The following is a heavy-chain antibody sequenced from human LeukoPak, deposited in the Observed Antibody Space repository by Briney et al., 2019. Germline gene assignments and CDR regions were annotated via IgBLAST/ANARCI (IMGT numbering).Heavy chain of an antibody. D-gene: IGHD3-10*01. Sequence: ASVKVSCKTSGYTFTRYYMHWVRRAPGQGLEWMGVINPNGGSASYAQKFQGRVTMTRDMSTSTVYMELSSLRSEDTAVYYCAREAAMVRGEYYYYMDVWGKGTTVTVSS. J-gene: IGHJ6*03. CDR2: INPNGGSA. CDR1: GYTFTRYY. CDR3: AREAAMVRGEYYYYMDV. V-gene: IGHV1-46*01.